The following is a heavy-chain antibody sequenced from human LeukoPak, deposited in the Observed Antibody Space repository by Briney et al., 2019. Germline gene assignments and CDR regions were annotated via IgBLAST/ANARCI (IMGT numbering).Heavy chain of an antibody. Sequence: GGTLRLSCAASGFTFSSYDMSWVRQAPGKGLEWVSAISGSGGSTYYADSVKGRFTISRDNSKNTLYLLMSSLRAEDTAVYYCAKGVYGYADYALLDYWGQGTLVTVSS. D-gene: IGHD2-2*01. V-gene: IGHV3-23*01. J-gene: IGHJ4*02. CDR3: AKGVYGYADYALLDY. CDR2: ISGSGGST. CDR1: GFTFSSYD.